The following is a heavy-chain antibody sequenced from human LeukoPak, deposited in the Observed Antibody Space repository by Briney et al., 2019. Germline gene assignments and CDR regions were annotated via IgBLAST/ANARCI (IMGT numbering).Heavy chain of an antibody. CDR3: AGSTVVKEAWYFDY. Sequence: PSQTLSLTCTVSGGSISSGGYYWSWIRQHPGKGLEWIGYIYYSGSTYYNPSLKSRVTISVDTSKNQFPLKLSSVTAADTAVYYCAGSTVVKEAWYFDYWGQGTLVTVSS. J-gene: IGHJ4*02. V-gene: IGHV4-31*03. CDR1: GGSISSGGYY. CDR2: IYYSGST. D-gene: IGHD4-23*01.